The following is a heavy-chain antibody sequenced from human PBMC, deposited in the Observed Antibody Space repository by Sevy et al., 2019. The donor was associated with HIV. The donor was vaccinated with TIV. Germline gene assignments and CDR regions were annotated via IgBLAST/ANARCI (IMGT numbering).Heavy chain of an antibody. Sequence: GGSLRLSCAASGFTFSSYSMNWVRQAPGKGLEWVSSISSSSSYIYYADSVKGQFTISRDNAKNSLYLQMNSLRAEDTAVYYCARVPELSLSGASYYFDYWGQGTLVTVSS. D-gene: IGHD3-16*02. CDR3: ARVPELSLSGASYYFDY. CDR2: ISSSSSYI. V-gene: IGHV3-21*01. J-gene: IGHJ4*02. CDR1: GFTFSSYS.